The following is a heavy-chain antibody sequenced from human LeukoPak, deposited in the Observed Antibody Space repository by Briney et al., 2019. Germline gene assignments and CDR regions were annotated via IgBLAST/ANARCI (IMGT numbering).Heavy chain of an antibody. Sequence: TPSETLSLTCTVSGGSISSSSYYWGWIHQPPGKGLEWIGSIYYSGSTYYNPSLKSRVTISVDTSKNQFALKLSSVAAADTAVYYCARGSTVTAFDPWGQGTLVTVSS. CDR2: IYYSGST. J-gene: IGHJ5*02. CDR1: GGSISSSSYY. V-gene: IGHV4-39*01. CDR3: ARGSTVTAFDP. D-gene: IGHD4-17*01.